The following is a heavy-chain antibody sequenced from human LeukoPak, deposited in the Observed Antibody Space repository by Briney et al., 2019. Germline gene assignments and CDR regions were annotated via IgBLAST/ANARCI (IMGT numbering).Heavy chain of an antibody. V-gene: IGHV3-7*01. CDR2: IKQDGIGK. D-gene: IGHD6-25*01. Sequence: PGGSLRLSCTASGFTFGDYAMSWVRQAPGKGLEWVANIKQDGIGKNYVDSVKGRFTISRDNAKKSVFLQMSGLRVEDTAVYYCGAASLSWGQGTLVTVSS. CDR3: GAASLS. J-gene: IGHJ5*02. CDR1: GFTFGDYA.